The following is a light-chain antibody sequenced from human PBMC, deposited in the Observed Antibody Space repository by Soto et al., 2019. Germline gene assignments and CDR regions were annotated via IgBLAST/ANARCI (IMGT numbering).Light chain of an antibody. CDR2: EVN. V-gene: IGLV2-8*01. J-gene: IGLJ2*01. CDR1: SSDVGGYNY. Sequence: QSALTQPASVSGSPGQSITISCTGTSSDVGGYNYVSWYQQHPGKAPKLMIYEVNKRPSGVPDRFSGSKSGNTASLTVSGLQAEDEADYYCCSYAGSSTLVFGGGTKLTVL. CDR3: CSYAGSSTLV.